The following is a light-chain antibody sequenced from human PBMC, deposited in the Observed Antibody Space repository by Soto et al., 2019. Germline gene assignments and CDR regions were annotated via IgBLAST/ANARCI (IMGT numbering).Light chain of an antibody. CDR1: QSVSGW. CDR2: DAS. J-gene: IGKJ4*01. Sequence: DIQMTQSPSTLSAYVGDRVTITCRASQSVSGWLAWYQQKPEKAPKLLIFDASNLEDGVPSRFSGRGSGTEFTLTISSLQPDDVATYYCQQYSSNPTFGGGTKVEIK. CDR3: QQYSSNPT. V-gene: IGKV1-5*01.